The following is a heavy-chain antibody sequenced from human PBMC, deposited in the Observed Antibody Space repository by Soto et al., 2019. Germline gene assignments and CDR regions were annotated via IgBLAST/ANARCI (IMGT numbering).Heavy chain of an antibody. Sequence: PGGSLRLSCAASGVTFNTYAMNWVRQAPGKGLEWVSSISGSSIYLYYTDSVKGRFTISRDNAKSSLYLQMNSLRAEDTAVYYCARTSGTSAFDIWGQGTMVTVSS. V-gene: IGHV3-21*01. CDR2: ISGSSIYL. CDR1: GVTFNTYA. CDR3: ARTSGTSAFDI. J-gene: IGHJ3*02. D-gene: IGHD3-10*01.